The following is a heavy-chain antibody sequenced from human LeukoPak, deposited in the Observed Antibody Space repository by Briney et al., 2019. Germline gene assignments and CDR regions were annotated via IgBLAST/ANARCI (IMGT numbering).Heavy chain of an antibody. V-gene: IGHV3-30*18. CDR1: GFTFSSYG. CDR3: AKDLYSSSWYGSDYYYGMDV. J-gene: IGHJ6*02. CDR2: ISYDGSNK. Sequence: GGSLRLSCAASGFTFSSYGMHWVRQAPGKGLEWVAVISYDGSNKYYADSVKGRFTISRDNSKNTLYLQMNSLRAEDTAVYYCAKDLYSSSWYGSDYYYGMDVWGQGTTVTVSS. D-gene: IGHD6-13*01.